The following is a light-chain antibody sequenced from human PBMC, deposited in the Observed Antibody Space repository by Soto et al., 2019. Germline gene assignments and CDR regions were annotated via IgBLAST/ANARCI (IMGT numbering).Light chain of an antibody. J-gene: IGKJ2*01. CDR2: GAS. Sequence: EKVLMQSPATLSVSPGERATLSCRASHGVGSNLAWYQQKPGQAPRHLIYGASSRATNGPARFSGSGSGTEFTHTISGLQSEEFAVYYCQQSNEWPPEDSFGQGTKLEI. CDR1: HGVGSN. V-gene: IGKV3-15*01. CDR3: QQSNEWPPEDS.